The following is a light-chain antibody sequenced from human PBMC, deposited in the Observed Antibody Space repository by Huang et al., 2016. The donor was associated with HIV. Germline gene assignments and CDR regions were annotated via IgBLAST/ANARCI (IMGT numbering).Light chain of an antibody. J-gene: IGKJ1*01. CDR1: QRILYNSDKKNY. Sequence: DIVMTQSPDSLAVSLGERATINCKSSQRILYNSDKKNYLAWYQQKPGQPPKLLSYWATTRESGVPDRFSGVGYGTDFTLTISSLQAGDVAVYYCQQYYGSPPTFGQGTKVEIK. V-gene: IGKV4-1*01. CDR3: QQYYGSPPT. CDR2: WAT.